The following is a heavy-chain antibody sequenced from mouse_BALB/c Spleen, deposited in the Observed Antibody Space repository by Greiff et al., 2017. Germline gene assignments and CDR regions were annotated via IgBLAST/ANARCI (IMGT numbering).Heavy chain of an antibody. Sequence: QVQLQQSGAELVRPGSSVKISCKASGYAFSSYWMNWVKQRPGQGLEWIGQIYPGDGDTNYNGKFKGKATLTADKSSSTAYMQLSSLTSEDSAVYFCARSDWAAWFAYWGQGTLVTVSA. J-gene: IGHJ3*01. V-gene: IGHV1-80*01. D-gene: IGHD4-1*01. CDR2: IYPGDGDT. CDR3: ARSDWAAWFAY. CDR1: GYAFSSYW.